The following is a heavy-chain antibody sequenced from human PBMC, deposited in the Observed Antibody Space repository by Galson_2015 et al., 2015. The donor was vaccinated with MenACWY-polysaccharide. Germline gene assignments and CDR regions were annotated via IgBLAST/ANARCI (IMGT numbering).Heavy chain of an antibody. V-gene: IGHV3-23*01. Sequence: SLRLSCAASGFTFSNYWMTWVRQAPGRGLEWASGSGSGGGLYYADSVKGRFTVSRDNSKNTLYLQMNNLRAEDTAIYYCAKVGPRSSWTMGVDYWGQGTLVTVSS. CDR2: SGSGGGL. CDR1: GFTFSNYW. D-gene: IGHD6-13*01. J-gene: IGHJ4*02. CDR3: AKVGPRSSWTMGVDY.